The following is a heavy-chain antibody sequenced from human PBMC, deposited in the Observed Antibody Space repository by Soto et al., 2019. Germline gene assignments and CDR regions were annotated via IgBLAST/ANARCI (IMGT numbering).Heavy chain of an antibody. V-gene: IGHV4-59*01. Sequence: SETLSLTCNVSGGSISNYYWTWIRQSPEKGLEWIGYMYYNGNTNYNPSLKSRVTISIDTSKNQFSLTLKSVTAADTAVYYCASGGNWLDPWGQGVMVTVYS. CDR2: MYYNGNT. D-gene: IGHD3-16*01. CDR1: GGSISNYY. CDR3: ASGGNWLDP. J-gene: IGHJ5*02.